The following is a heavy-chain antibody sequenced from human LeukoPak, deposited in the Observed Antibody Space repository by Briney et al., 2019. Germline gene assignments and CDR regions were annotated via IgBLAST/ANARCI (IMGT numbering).Heavy chain of an antibody. CDR3: ARWGQLNWFDP. CDR1: GGSISSSSYY. J-gene: IGHJ5*02. D-gene: IGHD2-2*01. CDR2: IYTSGST. Sequence: SETLSLTCTVSGGSISSSSYYWSWIRQPAGKGLEWIGRIYTSGSTNYNPSLKSRVTMSVDTSKNQFSLKLSSVTAADTAVYYCARWGQLNWFDPWGQGTLVTVSS. V-gene: IGHV4-61*02.